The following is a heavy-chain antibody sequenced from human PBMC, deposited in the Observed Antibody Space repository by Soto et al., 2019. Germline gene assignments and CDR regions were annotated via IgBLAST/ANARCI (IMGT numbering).Heavy chain of an antibody. J-gene: IGHJ6*03. CDR2: ISGDGGTT. Sequence: GGSLRLSCAASGFTFSSYAMSWVRQAPGKGLEWVSGISGDGGTTYYADSVKGRFTISRDNSKNTLYVQMNSLRAEDTAVYFCAKGARVPAGQGTYYYYYYMDVWGKGTTVTVSS. V-gene: IGHV3-23*01. CDR1: GFTFSSYA. CDR3: AKGARVPAGQGTYYYYYYMDV. D-gene: IGHD2-2*01.